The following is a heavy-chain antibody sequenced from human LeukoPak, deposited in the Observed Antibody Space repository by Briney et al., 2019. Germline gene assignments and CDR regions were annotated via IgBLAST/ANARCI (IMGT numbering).Heavy chain of an antibody. CDR1: GFMFHDYA. D-gene: IGHD2-15*01. J-gene: IGHJ6*02. CDR2: ISDSGGST. Sequence: GGSLRLSCAAPGFMFHDYAIHWVRQAPGKGLEYVSAISDSGGSTYYADSVKGRFTISRDNSKNTLYLQMSSLRAEDTAVYFCVRGYSFGPYGMDVWGQGTTVTVSS. V-gene: IGHV3-64D*09. CDR3: VRGYSFGPYGMDV.